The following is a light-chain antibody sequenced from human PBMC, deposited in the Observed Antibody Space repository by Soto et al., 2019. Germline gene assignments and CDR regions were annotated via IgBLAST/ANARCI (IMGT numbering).Light chain of an antibody. V-gene: IGLV7-46*01. CDR1: TGPVTSGQY. Sequence: QTVVTQEPSLTVSPGGPVTLTFGSSTGPVTSGQYPYWFQQKPGQAPRTLIYDTSNRHSWTPARFSGSLLGGKAALTLSGAQPEDEAEYYCLLSYSPTRLFGGGTKLTVL. CDR2: DTS. CDR3: LLSYSPTRL. J-gene: IGLJ3*02.